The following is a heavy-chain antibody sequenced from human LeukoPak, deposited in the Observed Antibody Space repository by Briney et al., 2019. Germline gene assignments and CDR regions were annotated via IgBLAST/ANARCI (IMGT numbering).Heavy chain of an antibody. D-gene: IGHD6-19*01. CDR1: GGSISSGSYY. CDR3: ARHLSRDSGWYWSDAFDI. V-gene: IGHV4-61*02. CDR2: IYTSGST. Sequence: KPSQTLSLTCTVSGGSISSGSYYWSWIRQPAGKGLEWIGRIYTSGSTNYNPSLKSRVTISVDTSKNQFSLKLSSVTAADTAVYYCARHLSRDSGWYWSDAFDIWGQGTMVTVSS. J-gene: IGHJ3*02.